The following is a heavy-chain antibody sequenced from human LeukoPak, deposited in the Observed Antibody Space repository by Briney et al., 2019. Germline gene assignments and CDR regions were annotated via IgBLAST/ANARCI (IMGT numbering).Heavy chain of an antibody. Sequence: SETLSLTCTVSGGSISSYYWRWIRQTPGKGLEWIGDIYYSGSTNYNPSLKSRVTISVDTSKNQLSLKLSSVTAADTAVYYCARGRRRIAAAGTPFDYWGQGTLVTVSS. J-gene: IGHJ4*02. D-gene: IGHD6-13*01. CDR3: ARGRRRIAAAGTPFDY. CDR2: IYYSGST. V-gene: IGHV4-59*12. CDR1: GGSISSYY.